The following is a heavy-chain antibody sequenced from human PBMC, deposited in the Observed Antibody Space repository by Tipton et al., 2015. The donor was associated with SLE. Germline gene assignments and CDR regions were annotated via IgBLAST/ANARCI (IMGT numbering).Heavy chain of an antibody. CDR1: GYTFTNYN. CDR2: INPAGGRT. V-gene: IGHV1-46*01. J-gene: IGHJ3*02. CDR3: ARDIRGSGAFDI. D-gene: IGHD3-10*01. Sequence: QSGPEVKKPGASVKVSCKASGYTFTNYNIHWVRQAPGQGLEWMGIINPAGGRTNYAQRFQDRVTLTRDTSTNTVYMELNNLRSEDAAVYYCARDIRGSGAFDIWGQGTVVTVSS.